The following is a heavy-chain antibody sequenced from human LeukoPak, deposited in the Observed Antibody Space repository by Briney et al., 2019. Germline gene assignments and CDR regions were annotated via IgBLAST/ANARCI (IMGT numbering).Heavy chain of an antibody. D-gene: IGHD6-19*01. CDR2: IGSVTTYT. CDR1: GFTFSDYS. V-gene: IGHV3-21*01. J-gene: IGHJ4*02. Sequence: GGSLRLSCAASGFTFSDYSMNWVRQAPGKGLEWVSYIGSVTTYTHYADSVKGRFTISRDNAKNSLYLQMNSLRAEDTAVYYCARAIAVVGPYYFDYWGQGTLVTVSS. CDR3: ARAIAVVGPYYFDY.